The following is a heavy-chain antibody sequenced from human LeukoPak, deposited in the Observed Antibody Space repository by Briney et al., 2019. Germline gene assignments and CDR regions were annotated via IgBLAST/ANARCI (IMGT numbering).Heavy chain of an antibody. CDR2: INPNSGGT. J-gene: IGHJ5*02. Sequence: GASVKVSCKASGYTFTGYYMHWVRQAPGQGLEWMGWINPNSGGTNYAQKFQGRVTMTRDTSISTAYMELSRLRSDDTAVYYCARVTESGYDRGWFEPWGQGTLVTVSS. CDR1: GYTFTGYY. D-gene: IGHD5-12*01. V-gene: IGHV1-2*02. CDR3: ARVTESGYDRGWFEP.